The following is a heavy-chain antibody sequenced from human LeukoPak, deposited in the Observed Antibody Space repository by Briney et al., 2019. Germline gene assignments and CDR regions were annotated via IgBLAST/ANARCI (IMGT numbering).Heavy chain of an antibody. V-gene: IGHV1-69*10. D-gene: IGHD6-19*01. J-gene: IGHJ4*02. Sequence: ASVKVSCKASGYTFTGYYMHWVRQAPGQGLEWMGWIIPILGIANYAQKFQGRVTITADKSTSTAYMELSSLRSEDTAVYYCARDLRQWPGDYSGQGTLVTVSS. CDR3: ARDLRQWPGDY. CDR1: GYTFTGYY. CDR2: IIPILGIA.